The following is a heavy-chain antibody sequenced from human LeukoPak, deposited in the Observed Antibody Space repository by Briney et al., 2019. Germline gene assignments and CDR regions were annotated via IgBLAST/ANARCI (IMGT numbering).Heavy chain of an antibody. J-gene: IGHJ4*02. Sequence: SETLSLTCAVSGGSIRSYYWSWIRQPPGKGLEWIGEINHSGSTNYNPSLKSRVTISVDTSKNQFSLKLSSVTAADTAVYYCARVPIAAAGVFDYWGQGTLVTVSS. CDR3: ARVPIAAAGVFDY. CDR1: GGSIRSYY. V-gene: IGHV4-34*01. CDR2: INHSGST. D-gene: IGHD6-13*01.